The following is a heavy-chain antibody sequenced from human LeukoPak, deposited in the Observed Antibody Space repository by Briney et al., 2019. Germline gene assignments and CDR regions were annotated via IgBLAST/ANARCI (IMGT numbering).Heavy chain of an antibody. V-gene: IGHV3-48*03. CDR1: GFTFSSYE. J-gene: IGHJ5*02. CDR2: ISSSGSTI. D-gene: IGHD3-10*01. Sequence: PGGSLRLSCAASGFTFSSYEMNRVRQAPGKGLEWVSYISSSGSTIYYADSVKGRFTISRDNAKNSLYLQMNSLRAEDTAVYYCARGANYYGSGSHNWFDPWGQGTLVTVSS. CDR3: ARGANYYGSGSHNWFDP.